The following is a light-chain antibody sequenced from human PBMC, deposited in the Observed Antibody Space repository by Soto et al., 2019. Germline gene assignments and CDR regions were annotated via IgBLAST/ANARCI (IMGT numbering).Light chain of an antibody. V-gene: IGKV3-20*01. CDR2: GAS. J-gene: IGKJ1*01. CDR3: QQANSFTRT. CDR1: QSVSNNY. Sequence: EILLTQSPGTLSLSPGERATLSCWASQSVSNNYLAWYQKKPGQAPRLLIYGASNRATGIPERLRGSGYGTDLTITISSMKNEDFETYYCQQANSFTRTFGHGTKVDI.